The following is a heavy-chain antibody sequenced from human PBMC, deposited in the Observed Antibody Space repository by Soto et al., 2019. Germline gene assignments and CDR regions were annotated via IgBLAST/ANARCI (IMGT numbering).Heavy chain of an antibody. D-gene: IGHD6-19*01. CDR2: IVGGSGNT. Sequence: XXVKVSCKASGFTFTSSAVQWVRPARGQRLEWIGWIVGGSGNTNYAQKFQERVTITRDMSTSTAYMELSSLRSEDTAVYYCAANLYSSGQFDYWGQGTLVTVSS. J-gene: IGHJ4*02. V-gene: IGHV1-58*01. CDR1: GFTFTSSA. CDR3: AANLYSSGQFDY.